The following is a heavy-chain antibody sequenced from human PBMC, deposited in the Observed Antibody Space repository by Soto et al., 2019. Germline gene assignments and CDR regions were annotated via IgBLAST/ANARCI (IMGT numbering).Heavy chain of an antibody. Sequence: RGSLRLSCAASGFTFSGSAMHWVRQASGKGLEWVGRIRSKANSYATAYAASVKGRFTISRDDSKNTAYLQMNSLKTEDTAVYYCTRLASSSGHYWGQGNLVTGSS. J-gene: IGHJ4*02. D-gene: IGHD6-13*01. CDR2: IRSKANSYAT. CDR3: TRLASSSGHY. CDR1: GFTFSGSA. V-gene: IGHV3-73*01.